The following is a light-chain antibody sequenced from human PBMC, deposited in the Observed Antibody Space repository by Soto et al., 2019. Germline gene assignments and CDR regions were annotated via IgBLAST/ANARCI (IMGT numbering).Light chain of an antibody. CDR3: HQYSASHT. J-gene: IGKJ4*01. V-gene: IGKV3-11*01. Sequence: IVFTQSPAPPSFSPRGRAPLSCRASQSFSSYLAWYQQKPGQAPRLLIYDASNRATGIPARFSGSGSGTDFTLTISSLEPDDSATYFCHQYSASHTFGGGTKV. CDR2: DAS. CDR1: QSFSSY.